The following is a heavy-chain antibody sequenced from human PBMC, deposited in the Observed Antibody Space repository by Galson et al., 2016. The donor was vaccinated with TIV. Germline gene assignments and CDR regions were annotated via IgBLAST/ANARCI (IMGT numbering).Heavy chain of an antibody. CDR1: GGSFSSYV. Sequence: SVKVSCKASGGSFSSYVISWVRQAPGQGLEWMGGIIPLFSTANYAQKFQGRVTITADESTSTAYMELSSLRSEDTAIYYCAKDRNTAMDTYYWYYGMDVRGQWTTVTVSS. CDR3: AKDRNTAMDTYYWYYGMDV. CDR2: IIPLFSTA. J-gene: IGHJ6*02. V-gene: IGHV1-69*13. D-gene: IGHD5-18*01.